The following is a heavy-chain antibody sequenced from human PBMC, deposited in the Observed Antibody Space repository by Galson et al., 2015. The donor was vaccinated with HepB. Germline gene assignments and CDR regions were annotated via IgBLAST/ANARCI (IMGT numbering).Heavy chain of an antibody. Sequence: SLRLSCAASGFSFSSYWMSWVRQAPGNGLEWVAGINQHGSEKYYMDSVEGRFTVSRDDSKNSLYLQMNSLKTEDTAVYYCARGSGTYYPHWDYWGQGTLVTVSS. D-gene: IGHD1-26*01. J-gene: IGHJ4*02. CDR2: INQHGSEK. CDR1: GFSFSSYW. CDR3: ARGSGTYYPHWDY. V-gene: IGHV3-7*03.